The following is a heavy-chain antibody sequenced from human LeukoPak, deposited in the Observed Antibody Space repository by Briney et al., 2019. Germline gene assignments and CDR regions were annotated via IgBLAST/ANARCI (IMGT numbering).Heavy chain of an antibody. Sequence: ASVKVSCKASGYTFTSYYMHWVRQAPGQGLEWMGIINPSGGSTSYAQKFRGRVTMTRETSTSTVYMELSSLRSEDTAVYDCASSGDSSDYYFDYWGQGTLVTVSS. V-gene: IGHV1-46*01. J-gene: IGHJ4*02. CDR3: ASSGDSSDYYFDY. CDR2: INPSGGST. CDR1: GYTFTSYY. D-gene: IGHD3-22*01.